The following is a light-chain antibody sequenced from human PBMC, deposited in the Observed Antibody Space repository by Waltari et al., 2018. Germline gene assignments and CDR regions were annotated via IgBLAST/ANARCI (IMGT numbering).Light chain of an antibody. V-gene: IGKV3-15*01. CDR1: QSVSSN. Sequence: EIVMTQSPATLSVSPGERATLSCRASQSVSSNLAWYQQKPGQAPRLLSYGASTRATGIPAGFSGSGSGTEFTLTISSLQSEDFAVYYCQQYNNWPGTFGQGTKVEIK. CDR2: GAS. CDR3: QQYNNWPGT. J-gene: IGKJ1*01.